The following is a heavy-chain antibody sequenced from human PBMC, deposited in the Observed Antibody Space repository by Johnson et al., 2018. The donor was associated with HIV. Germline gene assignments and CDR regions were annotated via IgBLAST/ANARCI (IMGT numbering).Heavy chain of an antibody. CDR3: AKANYYVYAFDI. CDR2: IKSDGSST. Sequence: VQLVESGGGLVQPGGSLRLSCAASRFTFSSYWMDWVRQAPGKGLVWVSRIKSDGSSTAYADSVKDRFTISRDNSKNTLYLNMNSLRVEDTAVYYCAKANYYVYAFDIWGPVTMVTVSS. J-gene: IGHJ3*02. CDR1: RFTFSSYW. D-gene: IGHD3-22*01. V-gene: IGHV3-74*02.